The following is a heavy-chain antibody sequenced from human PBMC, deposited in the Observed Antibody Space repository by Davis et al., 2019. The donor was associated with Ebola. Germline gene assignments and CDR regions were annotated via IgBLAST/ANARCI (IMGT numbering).Heavy chain of an antibody. D-gene: IGHD3-3*01. CDR1: GFTFSSYA. CDR3: ARSRVITIFGVVISGDAFDI. J-gene: IGHJ3*02. Sequence: PGGSLRLSCAASGFTFSSYAMSWVRQAPGKGLEWVANIKQDGSEKYYVDSVKGRFTISRDNAKNSLYLQMNSLRAEDTAVYYCARSRVITIFGVVISGDAFDIWGQGTMVTVSS. V-gene: IGHV3-7*01. CDR2: IKQDGSEK.